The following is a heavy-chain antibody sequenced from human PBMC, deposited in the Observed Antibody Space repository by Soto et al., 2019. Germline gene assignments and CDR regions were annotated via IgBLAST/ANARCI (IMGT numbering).Heavy chain of an antibody. Sequence: PSETLSLTCRASGVSLTSHYWTWIRQSPGKGLEWIGYIYYSGSTNYSPSLKSRLTMSIDTPSNQFSLNLSSVTAADTAIYYCARLRDRSGTASIYNGMDVWGPGTMVTVSS. J-gene: IGHJ6*02. D-gene: IGHD3-22*01. V-gene: IGHV4-59*11. CDR2: IYYSGST. CDR1: GVSLTSHY. CDR3: ARLRDRSGTASIYNGMDV.